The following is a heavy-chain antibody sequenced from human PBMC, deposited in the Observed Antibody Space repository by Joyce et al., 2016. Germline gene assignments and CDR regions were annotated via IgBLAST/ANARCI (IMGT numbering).Heavy chain of an antibody. J-gene: IGHJ4*02. CDR3: ARGEARGTSTGFDY. D-gene: IGHD1-26*01. CDR1: GFTFSTYS. CDR2: ITGSSTYI. V-gene: IGHV3-21*01. Sequence: EVQLVESGGGLVKPGGSLRLSCGASGFTFSTYSMNWVRQAPGKGLGWVSAITGSSTYIHYPDSVRGRFTISRDNAKNSLFLQMNSLRVEDTAVYYCARGEARGTSTGFDYWGQGTLVTVSS.